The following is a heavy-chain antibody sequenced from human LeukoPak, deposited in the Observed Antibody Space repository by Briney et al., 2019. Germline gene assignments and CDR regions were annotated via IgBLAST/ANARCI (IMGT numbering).Heavy chain of an antibody. CDR2: IYPGDSDT. Sequence: GESLKISCKGSGYSFTSYWIGGVRQMPGKGLEWMGIIYPGDSDTRYSPSFQGQVTISADKSISTAYLQWSSLKASDTAMYYCARPTYYYDSSGYYYKGLPRAFDIWGQGTMVTVSS. D-gene: IGHD3-22*01. CDR3: ARPTYYYDSSGYYYKGLPRAFDI. CDR1: GYSFTSYW. V-gene: IGHV5-51*01. J-gene: IGHJ3*02.